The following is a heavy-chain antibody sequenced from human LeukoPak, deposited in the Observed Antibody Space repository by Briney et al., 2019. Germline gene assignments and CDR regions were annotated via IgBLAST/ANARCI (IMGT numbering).Heavy chain of an antibody. J-gene: IGHJ2*01. CDR3: ARSRGSRGYRSYWYFDL. CDR2: IVTEGTIT. Sequence: GGSLRLSCTTSEFPFSNYWMHWFRQVPGKGLVWFQRIVTEGTITAYAASVKGRFTTSRDNAKNTRYRKRTSLKTENTAVYYCARSRGSRGYRSYWYFDLWGRGTLVTVSS. CDR1: EFPFSNYW. D-gene: IGHD3-16*02. V-gene: IGHV3-74*01.